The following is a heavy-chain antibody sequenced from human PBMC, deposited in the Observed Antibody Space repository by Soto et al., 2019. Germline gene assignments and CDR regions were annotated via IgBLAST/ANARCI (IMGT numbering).Heavy chain of an antibody. Sequence: GGSLRLSCAASGFTFSDYYMSWIRQAPGKGLEWVSYISSSGSTIYYADSVKGRFTISRDNAKNSLYLQMNSLRAEETDVYYCARAVPGGGDHYPYYYYYYMDVWGKGTTVTVSS. CDR3: ARAVPGGGDHYPYYYYYYMDV. V-gene: IGHV3-11*01. CDR1: GFTFSDYY. D-gene: IGHD4-17*01. CDR2: ISSSGSTI. J-gene: IGHJ6*03.